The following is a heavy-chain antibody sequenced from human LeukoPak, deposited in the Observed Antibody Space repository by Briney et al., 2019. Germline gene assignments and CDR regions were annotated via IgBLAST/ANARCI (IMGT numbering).Heavy chain of an antibody. CDR2: TGNTGLAK. CDR1: GFALSSHG. Sequence: GGSLRLSCAASGFALSSHGMHWVRQAPGKGLEWVAVTGNTGLAKYFAEFAKGRFTISRDNSKNTLYLQMNSLRAEDTAVYYCARDLKQLVLDYWGQGTLVTVSS. CDR3: ARDLKQLVLDY. V-gene: IGHV3-33*08. D-gene: IGHD6-6*01. J-gene: IGHJ4*02.